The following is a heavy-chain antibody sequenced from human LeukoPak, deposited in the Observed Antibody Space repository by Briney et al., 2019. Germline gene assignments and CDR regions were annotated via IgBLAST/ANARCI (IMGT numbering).Heavy chain of an antibody. CDR2: IKQDGSEK. J-gene: IGHJ6*03. CDR3: AGARVSVPAAIVYYYYYMDV. D-gene: IGHD2-2*02. CDR1: GFTFSSYW. V-gene: IGHV3-7*01. Sequence: GGSLRLSCAASGFTFSSYWMSWVRQAPGKGLEWVANIKQDGSEKYYVDSVKGRFTISRDNAKNSLYLQMNSLRAEDTAVYYCAGARVSVPAAIVYYYYYMDVWGKGTTVTVSS.